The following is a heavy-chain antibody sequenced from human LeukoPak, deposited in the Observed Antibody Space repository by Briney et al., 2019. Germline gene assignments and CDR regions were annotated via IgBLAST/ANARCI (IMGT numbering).Heavy chain of an antibody. Sequence: SETLSLTCSVSGDSIRSGTYSWGWLRQPPGKGLEWIGSISYTGSTYYNPSLKSRVTISVDTSKNQFPLKMSSVTAADTAVYYCARHAGVIAASGTRPFDYWGQGTLVTVSS. D-gene: IGHD6-13*01. CDR2: ISYTGST. CDR3: ARHAGVIAASGTRPFDY. V-gene: IGHV4-39*01. J-gene: IGHJ4*02. CDR1: GDSIRSGTYS.